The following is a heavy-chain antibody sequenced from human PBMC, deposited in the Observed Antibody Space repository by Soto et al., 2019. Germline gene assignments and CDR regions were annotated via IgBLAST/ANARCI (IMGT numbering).Heavy chain of an antibody. D-gene: IGHD1-26*01. CDR3: AKNQGVELVPLATVDWFDP. Sequence: PXGSLKLASAASGFSFENFGMSWVRKAPGKGLEWISSISGSGFKKYYADSVKGRFTISRDNSKSTVYLELNNLSAEDTAVYHCAKNQGVELVPLATVDWFDPWGQGSVGTVSS. J-gene: IGHJ5*02. V-gene: IGHV3-23*01. CDR1: GFSFENFG. CDR2: ISGSGFKK.